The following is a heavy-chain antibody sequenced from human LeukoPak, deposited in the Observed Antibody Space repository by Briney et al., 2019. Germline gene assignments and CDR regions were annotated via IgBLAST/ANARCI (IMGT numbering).Heavy chain of an antibody. CDR3: ARSSAPLQVGDFDY. J-gene: IGHJ4*02. Sequence: GGSLRLSCAASGFSVSSNYMSWVRQAPGKGLEWVSVIYSGGSTYYADSVKDRLTISRDNSKNTVYLQMNSLRAEDTAVYYCARSSAPLQVGDFDYWGQGTLVTVSS. CDR1: GFSVSSNY. D-gene: IGHD1-26*01. CDR2: IYSGGST. V-gene: IGHV3-66*01.